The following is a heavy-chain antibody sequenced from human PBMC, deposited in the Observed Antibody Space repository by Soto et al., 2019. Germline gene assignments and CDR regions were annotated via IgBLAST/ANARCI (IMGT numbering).Heavy chain of an antibody. D-gene: IGHD3-10*01. Sequence: SETLSLTCAVYGGSFGGYYWSWIRQPPGKGLEWIGEINHSGSTNYNPSLKSRVTISVDTSKNQFSLKLSSVTAADTAVYYCALWFGELDYYYYGMDVWGQGTTVTASS. V-gene: IGHV4-34*01. CDR3: ALWFGELDYYYYGMDV. CDR1: GGSFGGYY. J-gene: IGHJ6*02. CDR2: INHSGST.